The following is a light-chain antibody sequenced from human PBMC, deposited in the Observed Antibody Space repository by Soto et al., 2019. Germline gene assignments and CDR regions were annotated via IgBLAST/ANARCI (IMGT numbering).Light chain of an antibody. Sequence: ENVLTQSPCILPLSTGERATLSCRASQSVSNDFLAWYQQKPGQAPRLLIYGASTRATDVPDRFSGSGSGADFTLSISRLEPEDFAVYYCQQYGSSPPRTFGQGTKVDIK. J-gene: IGKJ1*01. CDR2: GAS. V-gene: IGKV3-20*01. CDR1: QSVSNDF. CDR3: QQYGSSPPRT.